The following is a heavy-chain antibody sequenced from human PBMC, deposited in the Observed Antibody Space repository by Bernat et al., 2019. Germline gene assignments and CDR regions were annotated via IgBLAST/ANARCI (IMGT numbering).Heavy chain of an antibody. Sequence: QVQLVESGGGVVQPGGSLRLSCVASGFTFSSYGMHWVRQAPGKGLEWVAVIWYDGSNKYYADSVKGRFTISRDNSKNTLYLQMNSLRAEDTAVYYCAREAIVVVVAATYYFDYWGQGTLVTVSS. J-gene: IGHJ4*02. D-gene: IGHD2-15*01. CDR2: IWYDGSNK. CDR3: AREAIVVVVAATYYFDY. V-gene: IGHV3-33*08. CDR1: GFTFSSYG.